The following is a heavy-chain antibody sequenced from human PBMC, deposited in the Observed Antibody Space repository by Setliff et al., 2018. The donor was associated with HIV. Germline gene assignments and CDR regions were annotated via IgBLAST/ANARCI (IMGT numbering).Heavy chain of an antibody. CDR3: AKSSPSIGYISDH. Sequence: SETLSLTCAVSGYSISSGYYWGWIRQPPGKGLEWIGYISPTGNTNYNPSLKSRVTISTDTSKNQFSLNVRSVTAADTAVYFCAKSSPSIGYISDHWGQGTLVTVSS. CDR1: GYSISSGYY. CDR2: ISPTGNT. D-gene: IGHD5-12*01. J-gene: IGHJ4*02. V-gene: IGHV4-38-2*01.